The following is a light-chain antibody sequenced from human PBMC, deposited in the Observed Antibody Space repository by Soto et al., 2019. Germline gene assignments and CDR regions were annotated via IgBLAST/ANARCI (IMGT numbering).Light chain of an antibody. J-gene: IGLJ3*02. CDR3: CSYAGSSLS. CDR2: EGS. Sequence: QCALTQPASVSGSPGQSITISCTGTSSDVGSYSLVSWYQQHPGKAPKLMIYEGSKRPSGVSNRFSGSKSGNTASLTISGLQAEDEADYYCCSYAGSSLSFGGGTKLTVL. CDR1: SSDVGSYSL. V-gene: IGLV2-23*01.